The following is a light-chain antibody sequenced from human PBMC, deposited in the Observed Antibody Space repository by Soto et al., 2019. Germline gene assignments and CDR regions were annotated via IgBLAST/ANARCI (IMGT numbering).Light chain of an antibody. Sequence: EIVLTQSPATLSLSPGERGTLSCRASESVTTYLAWYQQKPGQAPRLLVYDVSNRATGTPARFSGGGSGTDFTLTISRLEPEDFAVYYRQQYGSSGTFGQGTKVDIK. CDR2: DVS. CDR1: ESVTTY. J-gene: IGKJ1*01. CDR3: QQYGSSGT. V-gene: IGKV3-11*01.